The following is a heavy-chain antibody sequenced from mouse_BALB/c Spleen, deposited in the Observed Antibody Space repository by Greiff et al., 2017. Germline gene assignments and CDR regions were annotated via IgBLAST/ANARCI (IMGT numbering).Heavy chain of an antibody. D-gene: IGHD1-1*01. Sequence: VQLQQSDAELVKPGASVKISCKASGYTFTDHAIHWVKQKPEQGLEWIGFISPGNGDIKYNEKFKGKATLTADKSSSTAYMQLTSLTSEDSAVYFCNALITTVGDIYFDYWGQGTTLTVSS. V-gene: IGHV1S53*02. CDR1: GYTFTDHA. CDR3: NALITTVGDIYFDY. J-gene: IGHJ2*01. CDR2: ISPGNGDI.